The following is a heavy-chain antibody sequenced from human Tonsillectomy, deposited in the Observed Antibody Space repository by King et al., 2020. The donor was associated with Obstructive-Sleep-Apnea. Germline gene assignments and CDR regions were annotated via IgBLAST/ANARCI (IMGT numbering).Heavy chain of an antibody. D-gene: IGHD2-15*01. Sequence: VQLVESGGGLVKPGGSLRLSCAASGFTFSDYYMSWIRQAPGKGLEWVSYISSSSSYTNYADSVKGRFTISRDNAKNSRYLQMNSLRAEDTAVYYCASGGGCSGGSCYIFDYWGQGTLVTVSS. CDR2: ISSSSSYT. CDR3: ASGGGCSGGSCYIFDY. CDR1: GFTFSDYY. J-gene: IGHJ4*02. V-gene: IGHV3-11*06.